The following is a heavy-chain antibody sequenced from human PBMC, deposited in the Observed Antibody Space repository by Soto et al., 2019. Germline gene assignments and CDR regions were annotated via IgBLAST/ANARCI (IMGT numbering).Heavy chain of an antibody. Sequence: SETLSLTCTVSGGSISSSSYYWGWIRQPPGKGLEWIGSIYYSGSTYYNPSLKSRVTISVDTSKNQFSLKLSSVTAADTAVYYCARLEPDGIAVAGDAFEIWGQGTMVTVSS. CDR3: ARLEPDGIAVAGDAFEI. CDR1: GGSISSSSYY. CDR2: IYYSGST. D-gene: IGHD6-19*01. J-gene: IGHJ3*02. V-gene: IGHV4-39*01.